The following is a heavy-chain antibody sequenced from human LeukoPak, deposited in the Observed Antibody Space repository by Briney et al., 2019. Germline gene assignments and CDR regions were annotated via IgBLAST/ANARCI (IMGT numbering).Heavy chain of an antibody. V-gene: IGHV1-2*02. CDR2: INPNSGGT. CDR3: ARGVPAATDYFDY. J-gene: IGHJ4*02. CDR1: GYTFTGYY. Sequence: ASVKVSCKASGYTFTGYYMHWVRRAPGQGLEWMGWINPNSGGTNYAQKFQGRVTMTRDTSISTAYMELSRLRSDDTAVYYCARGVPAATDYFDYWGQGTLVTVSS. D-gene: IGHD2-2*01.